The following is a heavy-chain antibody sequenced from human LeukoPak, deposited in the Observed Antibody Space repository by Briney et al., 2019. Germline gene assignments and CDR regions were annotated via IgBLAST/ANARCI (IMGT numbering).Heavy chain of an antibody. CDR3: AKARGGGYPFDY. V-gene: IGHV3-9*01. J-gene: IGHJ4*02. Sequence: GRSLRLSCAASGFTFDDYAMHWVRQAPGEGLEWVSGISWNSGSIGYADSVKGRFTISRDNAKNSLYLQMNSLRAEDTALYYCAKARGGGYPFDYWGQGTLVTVSS. CDR2: ISWNSGSI. CDR1: GFTFDDYA. D-gene: IGHD2-15*01.